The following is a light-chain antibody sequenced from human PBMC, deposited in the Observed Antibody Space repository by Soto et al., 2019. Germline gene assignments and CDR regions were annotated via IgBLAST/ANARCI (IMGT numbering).Light chain of an antibody. J-gene: IGLJ1*01. CDR2: YVT. CDR3: CSFAGSYSYV. Sequence: QSVMTHPRSVSTSPGHSFTISFTGTSSYVGRYDYVSCYQQHPVKAPKLIVYYVTERPSGVPDLVSGSKSGKAASLTISGIQAEDEADYSCCSFAGSYSYVFGTWTKVPVL. V-gene: IGLV2-11*01. CDR1: SSYVGRYDY.